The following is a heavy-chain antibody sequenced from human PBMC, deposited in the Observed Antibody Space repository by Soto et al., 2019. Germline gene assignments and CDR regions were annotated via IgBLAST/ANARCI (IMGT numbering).Heavy chain of an antibody. V-gene: IGHV1-24*01. CDR3: ATINSEGNYYNWFDP. J-gene: IGHJ5*02. CDR1: GYTLTELS. CDR2: FDPEDGET. Sequence: ASVKVSCKVSGYTLTELSMHWVLRAPGEGLEWMGGFDPEDGETIYAQKFQGRVTMTEDTSTDTAYMELSSLRSEDTAVYYCATINSEGNYYNWFDPWGQGTLVTVSS. D-gene: IGHD4-4*01.